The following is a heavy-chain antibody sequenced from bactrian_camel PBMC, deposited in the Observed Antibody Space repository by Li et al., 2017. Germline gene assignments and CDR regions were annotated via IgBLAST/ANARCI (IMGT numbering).Heavy chain of an antibody. Sequence: VQLVESGGGSVQPGGSLRLSCAASTGTVTRRCMGWFRQAPGQEREGVASIDADGSTSYSDSVKGRFTISKGNAKSTLYLQMNSLKPEDTGTYYCAPTSCNAAMRGAPFTLLHSNPWGQGTQVTVS. J-gene: IGHJ6*01. CDR2: SIDADGST. D-gene: IGHD3*01. CDR3: APTSCNAAMRGAPFTLLHSNP. V-gene: IGHV3S44*01. CDR1: TGTVTRRC.